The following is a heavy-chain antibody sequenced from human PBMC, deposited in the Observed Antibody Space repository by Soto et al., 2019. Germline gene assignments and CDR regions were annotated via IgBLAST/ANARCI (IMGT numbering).Heavy chain of an antibody. CDR2: INAGNGNT. CDR3: ARDPNDSSAYYHHYYYGMDV. CDR1: GYTFTSYG. J-gene: IGHJ6*02. V-gene: IGHV1-3*01. D-gene: IGHD3-22*01. Sequence: ASVKVSCKASGYTFTSYGIHWVRQAPGQRLEWTGWINAGNGNTKYSEKFKGRVTITRDTSASTAYLERSSLRSEDTAVYYCARDPNDSSAYYHHYYYGMDVWGQGTTVTVSS.